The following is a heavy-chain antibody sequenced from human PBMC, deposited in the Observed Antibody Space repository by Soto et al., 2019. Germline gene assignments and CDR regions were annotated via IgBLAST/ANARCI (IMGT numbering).Heavy chain of an antibody. CDR1: GGSFSGYY. J-gene: IGHJ6*02. Sequence: SETLSLTCAVYGGSFSGYYWSWIRQPPGKGLEWIGEINHSGSTNYNPSLKSRVTISVDTSKNQFSLKLSSVTAADTAVYYCAREAYGMDVWGQGTTVTVSS. CDR3: AREAYGMDV. CDR2: INHSGST. V-gene: IGHV4-34*01.